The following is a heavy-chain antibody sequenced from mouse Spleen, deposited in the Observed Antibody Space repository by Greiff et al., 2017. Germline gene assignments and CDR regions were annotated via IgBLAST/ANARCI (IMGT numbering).Heavy chain of an antibody. Sequence: EVMLVESGGGLVKLGGSLKLSCAASGFTFSSYAMSWVRQTPEKRLEWVATISSGGGNTYYPDSVKGRFTISRDNAKNTLYLQMSSLKSEDTAMYYCARHSLWSYYYAMDYWGQGTSVTVSS. CDR1: GFTFSSYA. CDR3: ARHSLWSYYYAMDY. D-gene: IGHD1-1*02. V-gene: IGHV5-9*01. CDR2: ISSGGGNT. J-gene: IGHJ4*01.